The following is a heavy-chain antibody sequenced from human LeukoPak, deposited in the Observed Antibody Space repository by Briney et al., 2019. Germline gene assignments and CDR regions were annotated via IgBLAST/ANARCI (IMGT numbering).Heavy chain of an antibody. CDR3: ARDPNYYDSSGYYYGGAFDI. Sequence: PSETLSLTCSVSGGSIRSYYWSWIRQPPGKGLEWIGYIYYSGSTNYNPSLKSRVTISVDTSKNQFSLKLSSVTAADTAVYYCARDPNYYDSSGYYYGGAFDIWGQGTMVTVSS. CDR2: IYYSGST. J-gene: IGHJ3*02. V-gene: IGHV4-59*12. D-gene: IGHD3-22*01. CDR1: GGSIRSYY.